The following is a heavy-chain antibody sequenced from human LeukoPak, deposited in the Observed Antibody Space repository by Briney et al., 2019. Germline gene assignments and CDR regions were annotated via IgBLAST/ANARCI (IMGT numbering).Heavy chain of an antibody. V-gene: IGHV4-30-2*01. Sequence: PSETLSLTCTVSGGSISSGGYYWSWIRQPPGKGLEWIGYIYHSGSTYYNPSLKSRVTISVDRSKNQFSLKLSSVTAADTAVYYCARLSSSWFLSGDWGQGTLVTVSS. CDR3: ARLSSSWFLSGD. CDR1: GGSISSGGYY. CDR2: IYHSGST. D-gene: IGHD6-13*01. J-gene: IGHJ4*02.